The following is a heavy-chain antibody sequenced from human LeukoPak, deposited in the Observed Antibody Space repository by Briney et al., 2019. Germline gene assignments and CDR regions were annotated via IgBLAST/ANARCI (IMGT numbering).Heavy chain of an antibody. Sequence: ASETLSLTCAVYGGSFSGYYWTWIRQTPEKGLEWIGEVNPSGSTNYNPSLKSRVTISVDTSKNQFSLELSSVTAADTVVYYCARGRQDVTMIVVVMTAVSYYLDVWGKGTTVTVS. J-gene: IGHJ6*03. V-gene: IGHV4-34*01. D-gene: IGHD3-22*01. CDR1: GGSFSGYY. CDR2: VNPSGST. CDR3: ARGRQDVTMIVVVMTAVSYYLDV.